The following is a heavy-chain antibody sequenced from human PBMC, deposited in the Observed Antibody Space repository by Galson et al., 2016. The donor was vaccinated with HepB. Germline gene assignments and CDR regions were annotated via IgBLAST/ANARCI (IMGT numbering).Heavy chain of an antibody. D-gene: IGHD3-3*01. Sequence: SETLSLTCTVSGGSISSSSYYWVWIRQTPGQGQEWIGSIYYRGSTYYNPSLKSRVTISVDTSKNQFSLKLSSVTATDTAVYYCARLRVLRFLEWLLNGMDVWGQGTTVTVSS. CDR2: IYYRGST. CDR1: GGSISSSSYY. V-gene: IGHV4-39*01. CDR3: ARLRVLRFLEWLLNGMDV. J-gene: IGHJ6*02.